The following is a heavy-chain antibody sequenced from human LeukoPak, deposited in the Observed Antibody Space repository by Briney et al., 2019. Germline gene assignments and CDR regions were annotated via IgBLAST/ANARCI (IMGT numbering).Heavy chain of an antibody. D-gene: IGHD1-26*01. CDR3: AASGSHTGS. J-gene: IGHJ4*02. CDR1: GFTFSSYG. CDR2: ISGSGGST. Sequence: GGSLRLSCAASGFTFSSYGMSWVRQAPGKGLEWVSGISGSGGSTYYADSVKGRFTISRDNSKNTLYLQMNSLRAEDTAVYYCAASGSHTGSWGQGTLVTVSS. V-gene: IGHV3-23*01.